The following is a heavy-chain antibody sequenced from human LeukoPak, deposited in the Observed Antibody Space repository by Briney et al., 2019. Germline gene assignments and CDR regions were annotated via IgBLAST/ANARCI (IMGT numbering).Heavy chain of an antibody. D-gene: IGHD4-17*01. CDR2: ITSGSSTI. CDR3: GREDYNDSGWYFEV. V-gene: IGHV3-48*04. CDR1: GFTFSSCS. Sequence: GGSLRLSCAASGFTFSSCSMNWVRQAPGKGLEWVSYITSGSSTISYADSVKGRFNISRDNAKNTLYLQMNSLRAEDTAVYYCGREDYNDSGWYFEVWGRGTLVTVSS. J-gene: IGHJ2*01.